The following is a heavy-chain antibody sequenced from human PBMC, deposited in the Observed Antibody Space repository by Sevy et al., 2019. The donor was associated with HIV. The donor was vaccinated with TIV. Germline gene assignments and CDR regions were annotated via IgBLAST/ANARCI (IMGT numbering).Heavy chain of an antibody. CDR2: IWYDGRNK. Sequence: GGSLRLSCAASGFSLSGYGMHWVRQAPGKGLEWVAVIWYDGRNKEYADSVKGRFTISRDNSKNTLYLQMNRLRAEDTAVYYFARESIAVAGIGYYFKYWGQGTLVTVSS. CDR1: GFSLSGYG. D-gene: IGHD6-19*01. V-gene: IGHV3-33*01. CDR3: ARESIAVAGIGYYFKY. J-gene: IGHJ4*02.